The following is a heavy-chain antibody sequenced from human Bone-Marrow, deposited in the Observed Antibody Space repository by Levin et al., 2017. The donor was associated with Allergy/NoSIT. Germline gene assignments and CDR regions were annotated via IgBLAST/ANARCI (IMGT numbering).Heavy chain of an antibody. D-gene: IGHD1-26*01. CDR1: GFTFSDYS. CDR2: ITTTGSYT. J-gene: IGHJ4*02. V-gene: IGHV3-11*03. CDR3: VQNSPRTSGSYFGFDF. Sequence: KPGGSLRLSCAASGFTFSDYSMSWIRQSPGMGLEWLSYITTTGSYTIYADSVKGRFTISRDNAKNFLYLEMNSLRADDTAVYYCVQNSPRTSGSYFGFDFWGQGSLVTVSS.